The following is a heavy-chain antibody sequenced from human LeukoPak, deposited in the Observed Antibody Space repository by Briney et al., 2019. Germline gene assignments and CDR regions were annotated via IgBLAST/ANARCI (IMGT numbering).Heavy chain of an antibody. J-gene: IGHJ2*01. CDR1: GVSISSYY. Sequence: SETLSLTCTVSGVSISSYYWSWIRQPPGKGLEWFGSVFDTGSTSYNPSLKSRVTISVDTSKNQFSLELTSVTAADTAVYFCARGTMTSVTTGFDLWGRGTLVTVSS. CDR2: VFDTGST. V-gene: IGHV4-59*12. CDR3: ARGTMTSVTTGFDL. D-gene: IGHD4-17*01.